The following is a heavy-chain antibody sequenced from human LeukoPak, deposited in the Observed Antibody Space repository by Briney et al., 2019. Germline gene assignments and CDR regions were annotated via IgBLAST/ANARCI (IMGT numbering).Heavy chain of an antibody. CDR3: AGAPNQPYFDY. CDR2: IYYTGTT. CDR1: SGSISSYY. J-gene: IGHJ4*02. V-gene: IGHV4-59*01. Sequence: SETLSLTCTVSSGSISSYYWSWIRQPPGKGLEYIGHIYYTGTTGYNPSLKSRVTMSVDTSKNQFSLRLISVTSSDTAVYFCAGAPNQPYFDYWGQGTLVAVSS.